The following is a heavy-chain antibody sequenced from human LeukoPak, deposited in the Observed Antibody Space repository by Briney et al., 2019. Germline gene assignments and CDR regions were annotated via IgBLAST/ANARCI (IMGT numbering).Heavy chain of an antibody. J-gene: IGHJ3*02. V-gene: IGHV1-2*06. CDR3: AREYSYGHGAFDI. CDR1: GYTFTGYY. D-gene: IGHD5-18*01. Sequence: RASVKVSCKASGYTFTGYYMHWVRQAPGQGLEWMGRINPNSGGTNYTQKFQGRVTMTRDTSISTAYMELSRLRSDDTAVYYCAREYSYGHGAFDIWGQGTMVTVSS. CDR2: INPNSGGT.